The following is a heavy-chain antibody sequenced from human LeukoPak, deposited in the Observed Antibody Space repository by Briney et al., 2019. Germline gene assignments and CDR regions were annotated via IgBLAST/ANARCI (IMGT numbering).Heavy chain of an antibody. D-gene: IGHD1-26*01. CDR3: ARHMGAAFDY. V-gene: IGHV4-59*08. Sequence: SETLSLTCTVSGGSISSYYWSWIRQPPGKGLEWIGYIYYSGSTNYNPSLKSRVTISVDASKNQFSLKLSSVTAADTAVYYCARHMGAAFDYWGQGTLVTVSS. CDR1: GGSISSYY. J-gene: IGHJ4*02. CDR2: IYYSGST.